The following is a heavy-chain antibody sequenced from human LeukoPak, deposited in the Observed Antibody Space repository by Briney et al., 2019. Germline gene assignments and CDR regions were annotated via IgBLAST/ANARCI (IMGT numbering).Heavy chain of an antibody. V-gene: IGHV3-48*02. CDR2: ISSSSSTI. CDR1: GFTFSSYS. CDR3: AAYYDILTGFLKETTDGNSDY. D-gene: IGHD3-9*01. Sequence: GGSLRLSCAASGFTFSSYSMNWVRQAPGKGLEWVSYISSSSSTIYYADSVKGRFTISRDNAKNSLYLQMNSLRDEDTAVYYCAAYYDILTGFLKETTDGNSDYWGQGTLVTVSS. J-gene: IGHJ4*02.